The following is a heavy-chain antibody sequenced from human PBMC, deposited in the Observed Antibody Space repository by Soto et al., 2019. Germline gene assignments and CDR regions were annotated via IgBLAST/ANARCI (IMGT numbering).Heavy chain of an antibody. D-gene: IGHD6-13*01. CDR3: ARRGPGTYFDY. CDR2: ISGSGGST. Sequence: GGSLRLPCAASGFTFSSYAMRWVRQAPGKGLEWVSAISGSGGSTYYADSVKGRFTISRDNSKNTLYLQMNSLRAEDTAVYYCARRGPGTYFDYWGQGTLVTVSS. CDR1: GFTFSSYA. V-gene: IGHV3-23*01. J-gene: IGHJ4*02.